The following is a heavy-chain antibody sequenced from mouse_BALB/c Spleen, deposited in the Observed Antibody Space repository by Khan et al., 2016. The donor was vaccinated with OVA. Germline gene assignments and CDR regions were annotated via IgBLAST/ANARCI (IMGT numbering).Heavy chain of an antibody. V-gene: IGHV1S56*01. CDR1: GYTFTSYD. J-gene: IGHJ4*01. CDR3: ARRRGSMDY. CDR2: IFPGDGTT. Sequence: VQLQESGAEVVKSGASVKLSCKASGYTFTSYDLNWVRQRPEQGLAWIGWIFPGDGTTKYNEKFRGKATLTTDKSSSTAYIQLSRLTSEDSAVYFCARRRGSMDYWGQGTSVTVSS.